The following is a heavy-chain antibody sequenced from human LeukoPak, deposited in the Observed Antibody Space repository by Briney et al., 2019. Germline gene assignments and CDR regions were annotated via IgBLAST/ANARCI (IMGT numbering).Heavy chain of an antibody. D-gene: IGHD2-15*01. J-gene: IGHJ4*02. CDR1: GGSFSGYY. CDR3: ARGTWKSGGSCYSY. Sequence: SETLSLTCAVYGGSFSGYYWSWIRQPPGKGLDWIGEINHSGSTNYNPSLKSRVTISVDTSKNQFSLKLSSVTAADTAVYYCARGTWKSGGSCYSYWGQGTLLTVSS. CDR2: INHSGST. V-gene: IGHV4-34*01.